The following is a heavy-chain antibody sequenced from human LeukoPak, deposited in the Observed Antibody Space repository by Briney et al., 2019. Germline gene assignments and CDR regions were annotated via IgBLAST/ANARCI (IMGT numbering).Heavy chain of an antibody. D-gene: IGHD2-15*01. CDR1: GYTFTSYD. CDR2: MNPNSGNT. J-gene: IGHJ1*01. Sequence: ASVKVSCKTSGYTFTSYDINWVRQATGQGLEWMGWMNPNSGNTGYAQKFQGRVTMTRDTSISTAYMELTTLRSEDTAMYYCARGPPPYCSGDSCYYFLYCHHWGQGTLVTVSS. V-gene: IGHV1-8*01. CDR3: ARGPPPYCSGDSCYYFLYCHH.